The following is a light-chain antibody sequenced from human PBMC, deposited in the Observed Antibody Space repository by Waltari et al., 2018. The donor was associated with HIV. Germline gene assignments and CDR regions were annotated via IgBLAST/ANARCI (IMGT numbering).Light chain of an antibody. CDR3: CSYAGSSTHV. CDR2: EVN. V-gene: IGLV2-23*02. J-gene: IGLJ1*01. Sequence: LTQPASVSGSPGQSITISCTGTSSDVGSYNVVSWYQQHPGKAPKLMIYEVNKRPAGVSNRFSGSKSGNTASLTISGLQAEDEADYHCCSYAGSSTHVFGTGTKVTVL. CDR1: SSDVGSYNV.